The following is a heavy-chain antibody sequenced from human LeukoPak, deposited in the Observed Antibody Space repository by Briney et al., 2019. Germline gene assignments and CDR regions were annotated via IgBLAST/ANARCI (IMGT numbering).Heavy chain of an antibody. J-gene: IGHJ5*02. CDR2: IWYDGSNK. CDR3: ARVRRVSYNWFDP. Sequence: SGGSLRLSCAASGFTFSSYGMHWVRQAPGKGLEWVAVIWYDGSNKYYADSVKGRFTISRDNSKNTLYLQMNSLRAEDTAVYYCARVRRVSYNWFDPWGQGTLVTVSS. CDR1: GFTFSSYG. D-gene: IGHD2-8*01. V-gene: IGHV3-33*08.